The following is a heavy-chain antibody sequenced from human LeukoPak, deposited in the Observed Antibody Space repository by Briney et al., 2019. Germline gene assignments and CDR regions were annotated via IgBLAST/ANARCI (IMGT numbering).Heavy chain of an antibody. V-gene: IGHV3-15*01. CDR1: GFTFNNAW. D-gene: IGHD6-25*01. CDR2: IKSQTDGGTT. J-gene: IGHJ1*01. CDR3: TTTSPLAAAH. Sequence: TGGSLRLSCAASGFTFNNAWMSWVRQAPGKGLEWVGRIKSQTDGGTTDYAAPVKGRFTISRDDSKNTLYLQMNSLKTEDTAVYSCTTTSPLAAAHGGQGTLVTVS.